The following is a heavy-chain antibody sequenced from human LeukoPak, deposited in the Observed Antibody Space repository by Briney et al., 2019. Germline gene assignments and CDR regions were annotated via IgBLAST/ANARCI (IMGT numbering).Heavy chain of an antibody. J-gene: IGHJ4*02. CDR1: GGSISSYY. CDR2: IYYSGST. D-gene: IGHD3-10*01. V-gene: IGHV4-59*01. Sequence: SETLSLTCTVSGGSISSYYWSWIQQPPGKGLEWIGYIYYSGSTNYNPSLKSRVTISVDTSKNQFSLKLSSVTAADTAVYYCARGITIGYYYGSGSYPPNHFDYWGQGTLVTVSS. CDR3: ARGITIGYYYGSGSYPPNHFDY.